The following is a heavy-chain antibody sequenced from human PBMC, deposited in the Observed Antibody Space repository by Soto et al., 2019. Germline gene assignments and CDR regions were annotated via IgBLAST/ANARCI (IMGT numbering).Heavy chain of an antibody. D-gene: IGHD1-1*01. CDR3: AKTQRTSPYNAFDI. V-gene: IGHV3-23*01. Sequence: GGSRRASCAASGGTFSNEAITWVRPAPGKGLEWVSAISGGGGTYYADSVKGRFTISRDNSKNTLYLQMNSLRADDTAVYHCAKTQRTSPYNAFDIWGQGTMVTVSS. J-gene: IGHJ3*02. CDR2: ISGGGGT. CDR1: GGTFSNEA.